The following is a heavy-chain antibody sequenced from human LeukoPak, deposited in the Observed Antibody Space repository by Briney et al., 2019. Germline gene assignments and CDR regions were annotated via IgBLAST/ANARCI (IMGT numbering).Heavy chain of an antibody. CDR2: ISVSGSTT. V-gene: IGHV3-48*03. CDR3: ARASGRYYWSLDY. J-gene: IGHJ4*02. D-gene: IGHD1-26*01. Sequence: PGGSLRLSCAASGFTFSSYEMTWVRQAPGKGLEWLSYISVSGSTTYYADSVKGRLTISRDIAKNSLYLEMNSLRADDTAVYYCARASGRYYWSLDYWGQGTLVTVSS. CDR1: GFTFSSYE.